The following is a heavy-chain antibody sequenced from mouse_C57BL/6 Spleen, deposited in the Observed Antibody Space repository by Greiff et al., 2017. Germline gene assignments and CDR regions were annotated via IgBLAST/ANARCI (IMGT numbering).Heavy chain of an antibody. J-gene: IGHJ2*01. CDR2: IDPETGGT. CDR1: GYTFTDYE. Sequence: VQLQQSGAELVRPGASVTLSCKASGYTFTDYEMHWVKQTPVHGLEWIGAIDPETGGTAYNQKFKGKAILTADKSSSTAYMELRSLTSEDSAVYYCTMGRNYGNYDFDYWGQGTTLTVSS. D-gene: IGHD2-1*01. V-gene: IGHV1-15*01. CDR3: TMGRNYGNYDFDY.